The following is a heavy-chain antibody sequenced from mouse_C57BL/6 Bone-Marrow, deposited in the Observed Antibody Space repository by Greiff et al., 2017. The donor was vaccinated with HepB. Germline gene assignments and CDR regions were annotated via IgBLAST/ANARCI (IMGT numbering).Heavy chain of an antibody. CDR1: GYNFTSYW. CDR3: ARGAVVAMYN. V-gene: IGHV1-55*01. Sequence: VQLQQPGAELVKPVASVTMSCKASGYNFTSYWITWVKQRPGQGLEWIGDIYPGSGSTNYNEKFKSKATLTVDTTTSTAYMQHTSLTSEDSAVYYCARGAVVAMYNWGQGTTPTVCS. D-gene: IGHD1-1*01. J-gene: IGHJ2*01. CDR2: IYPGSGST.